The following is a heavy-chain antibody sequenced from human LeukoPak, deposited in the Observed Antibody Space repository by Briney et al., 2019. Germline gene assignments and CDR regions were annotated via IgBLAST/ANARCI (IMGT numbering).Heavy chain of an antibody. D-gene: IGHD2-8*01. CDR3: AKSSRRYCTNGICYDASADYFDS. CDR2: ISAGGGST. V-gene: IGHV3-23*01. J-gene: IGHJ4*02. CDR1: GFTFSSYA. Sequence: GGSLRLSCAASGFTFSSYAMNWVRQAPGKGLEWVSGISAGGGSTYYEDSVKGRFTISRDNSKNTLYLQMNSLRAEDTAVYYCAKSSRRYCTNGICYDASADYFDSWGQGTLVTVSP.